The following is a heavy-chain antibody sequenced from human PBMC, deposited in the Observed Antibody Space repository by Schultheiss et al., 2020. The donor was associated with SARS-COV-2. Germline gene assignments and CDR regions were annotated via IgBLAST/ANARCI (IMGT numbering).Heavy chain of an antibody. CDR3: ASSGGPTAIPDY. Sequence: GGSLRLSCKGSGYIFTNYWITWVRQMPGKGLEWMGRIDPSDSYTNYSPSFQGHVTISADKSISTAYLQWSSLKASDTAMYYCASSGGPTAIPDYWGQGTLVTVSS. V-gene: IGHV5-10-1*01. CDR1: GYIFTNYW. CDR2: IDPSDSYT. J-gene: IGHJ4*02. D-gene: IGHD2-21*02.